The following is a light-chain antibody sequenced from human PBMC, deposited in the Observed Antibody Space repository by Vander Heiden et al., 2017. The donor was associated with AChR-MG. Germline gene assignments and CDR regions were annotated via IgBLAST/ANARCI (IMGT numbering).Light chain of an antibody. J-gene: IGKJ2*02. V-gene: IGKV1-16*01. Sequence: DLQMTSSPSSLSASVGDRVTITCRASQDIWNELAWFQQKPGKAPKPLIYAASSLQSGVPSRFSGSGFGTDFTLTISSLQPEDFATYYCQQSNRFPRTFGQGTKLEIK. CDR2: AAS. CDR3: QQSNRFPRT. CDR1: QDIWNE.